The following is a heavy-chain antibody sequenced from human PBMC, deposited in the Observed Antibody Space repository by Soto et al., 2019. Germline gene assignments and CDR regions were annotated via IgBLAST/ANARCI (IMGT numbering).Heavy chain of an antibody. CDR2: ISGSGGST. Sequence: GGSLRLSCAASGFTFSSYAMSWVRQAPGKGLEWVSAISGSGGSTYCADSVKGRFTISRDNYKNTLYLKMNSLRAEDAAVYYCAKVFGRRRIDYWGQGTLVTVSS. D-gene: IGHD3-10*01. CDR1: GFTFSSYA. CDR3: AKVFGRRRIDY. V-gene: IGHV3-23*01. J-gene: IGHJ4*02.